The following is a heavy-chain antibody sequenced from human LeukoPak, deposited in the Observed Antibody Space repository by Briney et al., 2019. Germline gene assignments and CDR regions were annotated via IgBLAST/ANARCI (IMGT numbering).Heavy chain of an antibody. CDR2: IYSGGST. V-gene: IGHV3-66*02. CDR1: GFTVSSNY. J-gene: IGHJ4*02. CDR3: ARDLNRYYDILTGYPL. D-gene: IGHD3-9*01. Sequence: GESLRLSCAASGFTVSSNYMSWVRQAPGKGLEWVSVIYSGGSTYYADSVKGRFTISRDNSKNTLYLQMNSLRAEDTAVYYCARDLNRYYDILTGYPLWGQGTLVTVSS.